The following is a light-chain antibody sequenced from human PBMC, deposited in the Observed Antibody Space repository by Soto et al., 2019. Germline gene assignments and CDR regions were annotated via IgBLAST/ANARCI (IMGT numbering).Light chain of an antibody. J-gene: IGKJ2*01. Sequence: DIQMTQSPSTLSASVGDRVTITCRASQSISSWLAWYQQKPGKAPKLLIYYASRLESGVPSRFSGSGSGTEFTLTISSLQPDDVATYYCQQYNSYSPYTFGQGTKLEIK. CDR3: QQYNSYSPYT. V-gene: IGKV1-5*01. CDR2: YAS. CDR1: QSISSW.